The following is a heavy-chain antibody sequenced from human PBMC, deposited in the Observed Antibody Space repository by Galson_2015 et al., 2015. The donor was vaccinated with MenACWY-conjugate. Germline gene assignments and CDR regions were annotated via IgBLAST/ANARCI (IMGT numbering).Heavy chain of an antibody. D-gene: IGHD5-12*01. CDR2: ISGSPGTT. V-gene: IGHV3-23*01. J-gene: IGHJ5*02. Sequence: SLRLSCAASDFISSSRAMSWVRQAPGKGLEWVAAISGSPGTTFYADSVRGRFTISRDKSQNTLYLQMNSLRAEDTAVYYCVKEEESGYSYAETWGQGTLVTVSS. CDR1: DFISSSRA. CDR3: VKEEESGYSYAET.